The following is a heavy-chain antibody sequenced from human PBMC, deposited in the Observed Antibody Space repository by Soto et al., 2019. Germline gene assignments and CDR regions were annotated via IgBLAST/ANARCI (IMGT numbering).Heavy chain of an antibody. V-gene: IGHV3-23*01. CDR1: GFTFSNYA. Sequence: EVQLLESGGGLVQPGGSLRLSCAASGFTFSNYAMTWVRQAPGKGLEWVSVISGSGGNTYYADSVKGRFTISRDNSQNTLSRQMNSLSAEDTAVYYCAKRTMSSVWPFDYWGQGTLVTVSS. CDR3: AKRTMSSVWPFDY. D-gene: IGHD6-19*01. CDR2: ISGSGGNT. J-gene: IGHJ4*02.